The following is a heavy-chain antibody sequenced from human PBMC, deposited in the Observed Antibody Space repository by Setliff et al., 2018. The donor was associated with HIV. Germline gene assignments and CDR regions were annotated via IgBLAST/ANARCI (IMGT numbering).Heavy chain of an antibody. CDR3: AKKVAGVSWYFDL. J-gene: IGHJ2*01. CDR2: ISWNSVSI. D-gene: IGHD6-19*01. Sequence: GGSLRLSCAASGFTFNTYAMSWVRQAPGEGLEWVSGISWNSVSIGYADSVKGRFSISRDNAKDSVYLQMNSLRTEDTAFYYCAKKVAGVSWYFDLWGRGTLVTVSS. V-gene: IGHV3-9*01. CDR1: GFTFNTYA.